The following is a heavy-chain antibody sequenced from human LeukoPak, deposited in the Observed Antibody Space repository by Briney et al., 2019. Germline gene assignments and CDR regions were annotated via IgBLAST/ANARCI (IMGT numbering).Heavy chain of an antibody. Sequence: SETLSLTCTVSGGSISSGDYYWSWIRQPPGKGLEWIGYIYYSGSTYYNPSLKSRVTISVDTSKNQFSLKPSSVTAADTAVYYCARVGGRDIVVVPAAADYYMDVWGKGTTVTVSS. CDR3: ARVGGRDIVVVPAAADYYMDV. V-gene: IGHV4-30-4*08. D-gene: IGHD2-2*01. CDR1: GGSISSGDYY. J-gene: IGHJ6*03. CDR2: IYYSGST.